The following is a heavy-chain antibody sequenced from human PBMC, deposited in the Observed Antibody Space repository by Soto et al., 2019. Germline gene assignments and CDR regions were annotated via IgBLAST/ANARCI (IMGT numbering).Heavy chain of an antibody. Sequence: QVQLQESGPGLVKPSETLSLTCTVSGGSVSSGSYYWSWIRQPPGKGLEWIGYIYYSGSTNHNPSLKSRVTISVDTSKNQLSLKLSSVTAADTAVYYCARDNGERWLQPGFDYWGQGTLVTVSS. D-gene: IGHD2-8*01. CDR2: IYYSGST. CDR1: GGSVSSGSYY. J-gene: IGHJ4*02. V-gene: IGHV4-61*01. CDR3: ARDNGERWLQPGFDY.